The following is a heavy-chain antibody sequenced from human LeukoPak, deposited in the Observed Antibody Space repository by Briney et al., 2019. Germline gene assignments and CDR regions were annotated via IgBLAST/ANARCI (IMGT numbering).Heavy chain of an antibody. D-gene: IGHD6-19*01. CDR1: GYTFASYY. J-gene: IGHJ6*02. V-gene: IGHV1-46*01. CDR3: ARDRSPVAVYGMDV. Sequence: ASVKVSCKASGYTFASYYMYWMRQAPRQGLEWMGIINPSGGSTSYAQKFQGRVTMTRDTSTSTVYMELSSLRSEDTAVYYCARDRSPVAVYGMDVWGQGTTVTVSS. CDR2: INPSGGST.